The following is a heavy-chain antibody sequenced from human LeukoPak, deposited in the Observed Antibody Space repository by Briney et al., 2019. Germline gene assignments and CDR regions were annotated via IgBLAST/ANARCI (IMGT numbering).Heavy chain of an antibody. CDR1: GYTFTGYY. J-gene: IGHJ6*02. V-gene: IGHV1-18*04. CDR2: IGTYSGST. CDR3: ARESLAGVKYYYGMDV. Sequence: ASVKVSCKASGYTFTGYYMHWVRQAPGQGLEWMGWIGTYSGSTNYAQKLQGRVTMTTDTSTNTAYMELRSLRSDDTAVYYCARESLAGVKYYYGMDVWGQGTTVTVSS. D-gene: IGHD2-8*01.